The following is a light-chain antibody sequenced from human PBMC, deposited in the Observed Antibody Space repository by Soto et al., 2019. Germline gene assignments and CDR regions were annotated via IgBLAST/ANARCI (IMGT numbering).Light chain of an antibody. J-gene: IGLJ1*01. CDR2: SNN. Sequence: QSVLTQPPSESGAPGQRVTISCSGTSSSIGSRTINWYQHLPGTAPKLLIYSNNQRPSGVPDRFSGSRSGTSASLAISGLQSEDEADYYCAAWDDSLNAYVLGTGTKVTVL. CDR1: SSSIGSRT. CDR3: AAWDDSLNAYV. V-gene: IGLV1-44*01.